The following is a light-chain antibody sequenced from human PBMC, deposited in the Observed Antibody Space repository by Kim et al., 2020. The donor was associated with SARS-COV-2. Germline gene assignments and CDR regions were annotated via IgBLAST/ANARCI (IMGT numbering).Light chain of an antibody. V-gene: IGKV1-39*01. CDR1: QSFSGW. Sequence: ASVGDRVTMICRESQSFSGWLNWYQQKPGKAPHLLIYRTSTLQTGVPPRFSGSASGTNFTLTINTLQPEDFATYYCQQSYNFPRTFGQGTRVEIK. CDR2: RTS. CDR3: QQSYNFPRT. J-gene: IGKJ1*01.